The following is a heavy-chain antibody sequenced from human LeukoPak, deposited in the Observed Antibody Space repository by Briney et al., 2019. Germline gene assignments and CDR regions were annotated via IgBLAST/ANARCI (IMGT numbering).Heavy chain of an antibody. CDR3: ARGGAYYYGSGSTSFDP. V-gene: IGHV4-39*07. J-gene: IGHJ5*02. CDR1: GGSISGSSYY. D-gene: IGHD3-10*01. CDR2: INHSGST. Sequence: PETLSLICTVSGGSISGSSYYWGWIRQPPGKGLEWIGEINHSGSTNYNPSLKSRVTISVDTSKNQFSLKLSSVTAADTAVYYCARGGAYYYGSGSTSFDPWGQGTLVTVSS.